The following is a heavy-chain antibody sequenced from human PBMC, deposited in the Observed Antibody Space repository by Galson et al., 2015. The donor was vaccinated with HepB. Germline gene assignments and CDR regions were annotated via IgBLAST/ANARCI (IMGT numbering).Heavy chain of an antibody. CDR1: GFTFSSYS. CDR2: ISSGSSYI. D-gene: IGHD4-11*01. Sequence: SLRLSCAASGFTFSSYSMNWVRQAPGKGLEWVSSISSGSSYIYYADSVKGRFTVSRDNAQNSLYLQMNSLRAEDTAVYYCARTQITVSDLDYWGQGALVTVSS. CDR3: ARTQITVSDLDY. J-gene: IGHJ4*02. V-gene: IGHV3-21*06.